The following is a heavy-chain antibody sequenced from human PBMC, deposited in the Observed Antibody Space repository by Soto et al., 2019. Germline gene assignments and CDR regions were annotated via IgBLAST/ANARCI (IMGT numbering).Heavy chain of an antibody. J-gene: IGHJ4*02. D-gene: IGHD6-19*01. CDR1: GFTFITYA. CDR3: ARTTFPPSYSSGWYPDY. Sequence: EVQLLEFGGTKVQPGGSLRLSCAASGFTFITYAMTWVRQVPGKGLEWVSSISNNGGRTFYADSVKGRFTVSRDNSALFLEMSGLRAEDTAIYYCARTTFPPSYSSGWYPDYWGQGTLVTVSA. V-gene: IGHV3-23*01. CDR2: ISNNGGRT.